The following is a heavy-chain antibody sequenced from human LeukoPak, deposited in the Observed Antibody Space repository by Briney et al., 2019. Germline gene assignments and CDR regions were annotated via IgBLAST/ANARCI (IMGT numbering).Heavy chain of an antibody. V-gene: IGHV4-34*01. CDR1: GGSFSGYY. J-gene: IGHJ5*02. Sequence: PSETLSLTCAGYGGSFSGYYWSWIRQPPGKGLEWIGEINHSGSTNYNPSLKSRVTISVDTSKNQFSLKLRSVTAADTAVYYCARGGITMVRGVIPYSRWFDPWGQGTLVTVSS. D-gene: IGHD3-10*01. CDR3: ARGGITMVRGVIPYSRWFDP. CDR2: INHSGST.